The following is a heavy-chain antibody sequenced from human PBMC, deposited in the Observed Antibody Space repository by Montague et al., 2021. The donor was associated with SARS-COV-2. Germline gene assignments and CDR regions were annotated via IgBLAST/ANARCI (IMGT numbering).Heavy chain of an antibody. Sequence: SETLSLTCTVSGDSINTYYWTWIRQPPGKGLEWIGYIYYSGSTNYNPSLKSRVTLSVDTSKNHFSLKLNSVTAADTAVYYCARVDPQRYYGMDAWGQGTTVTVSS. V-gene: IGHV4-59*08. J-gene: IGHJ6*02. CDR2: IYYSGST. CDR1: GDSINTYY. CDR3: ARVDPQRYYGMDA. D-gene: IGHD2-2*01.